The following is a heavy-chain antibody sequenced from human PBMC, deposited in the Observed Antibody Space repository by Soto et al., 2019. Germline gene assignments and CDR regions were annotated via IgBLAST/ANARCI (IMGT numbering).Heavy chain of an antibody. J-gene: IGHJ4*02. CDR2: IYYSGST. Sequence: QVQLQESGPGLVKPSETLSLTCTVSGGSISSYYWSWIRQPPGKGLEWIGYIYYSGSTNYNPSLKSRVTISVDTSKNQFSLTLSSVTAADTAVYCCARHVQWLVTFDYWGQGTLVTVSS. V-gene: IGHV4-59*08. CDR1: GGSISSYY. CDR3: ARHVQWLVTFDY. D-gene: IGHD6-19*01.